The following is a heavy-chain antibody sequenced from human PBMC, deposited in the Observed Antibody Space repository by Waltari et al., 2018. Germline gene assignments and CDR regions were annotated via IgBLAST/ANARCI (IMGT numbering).Heavy chain of an antibody. CDR2: ITSSSTYT. Sequence: EVQLVESGGGLVKPGGSLKLSGAASGFTLRSNRMNWVRQAPGKGLEWVSSITSSSTYTYYADSVKGRFTISRDNARNSLFVEMKSLRAEDTAVYYCARDLGSRGPRGMDVWGQGTTVIVS. CDR3: ARDLGSRGPRGMDV. CDR1: GFTLRSNR. J-gene: IGHJ6*02. D-gene: IGHD2-2*01. V-gene: IGHV3-21*01.